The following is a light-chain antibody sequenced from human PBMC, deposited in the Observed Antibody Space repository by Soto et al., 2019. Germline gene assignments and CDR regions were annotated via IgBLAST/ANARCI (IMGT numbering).Light chain of an antibody. J-gene: IGKJ2*01. Sequence: DIQLTQSPSSLPASVGDRVTIICRASQGIRNDLGWYQQKPGKAPKRLIYAASSLDGGVPSRFRGSGSGTEFTHTTRSRQPEDVATYCCLQHNTYPYTFGQGTKLESK. CDR2: AAS. CDR1: QGIRND. CDR3: LQHNTYPYT. V-gene: IGKV1-17*01.